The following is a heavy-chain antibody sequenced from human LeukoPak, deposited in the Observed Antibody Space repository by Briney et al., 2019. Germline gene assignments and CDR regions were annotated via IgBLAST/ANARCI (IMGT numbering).Heavy chain of an antibody. D-gene: IGHD2-15*01. J-gene: IGHJ4*02. CDR3: ARGPRGYCSGGGCYHY. CDR1: GASVSSGSYY. V-gene: IGHV4-61*01. CDR2: IYYSGNT. Sequence: SETLSLTCTVSGASVSSGSYYWSWIRQPPGKGLEWIGYIYYSGNTNYSPSLKSRVTISVDTSKNQFSLRLSSVTAADTAVYYCARGPRGYCSGGGCYHYWGQGTLVTVSS.